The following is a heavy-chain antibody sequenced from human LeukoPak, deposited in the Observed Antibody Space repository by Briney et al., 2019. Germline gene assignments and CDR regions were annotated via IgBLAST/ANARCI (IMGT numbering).Heavy chain of an antibody. Sequence: PSHSLSPTRSLVAGSIGIGTYCSGWIRQPPGKGLEWIGSIYYSGSTYYNPSLKSRVTISVDTSKNQFSLKLSSVTAADTAVYYCARLGIDPWGQGTRVTVSS. V-gene: IGHV4-39*07. J-gene: IGHJ5*02. CDR3: ARLGIDP. CDR2: IYYSGST. CDR1: AGSIGIGTYC.